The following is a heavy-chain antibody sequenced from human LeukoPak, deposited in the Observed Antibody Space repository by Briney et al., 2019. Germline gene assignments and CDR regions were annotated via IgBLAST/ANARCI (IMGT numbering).Heavy chain of an antibody. J-gene: IGHJ5*02. CDR2: LRPDDGFT. Sequence: ASVKVSCKTSADTLSGDDVHWVRQAPGQGLEWLGWLRPDDGFTGYAQDFQGRLTMTTGTTINTVFMELSGLKSEDTAVYYCATESVISISGVVFHDFDPWGQGTQVTVSS. CDR1: ADTLSGDD. D-gene: IGHD3-3*01. V-gene: IGHV1-8*01. CDR3: ATESVISISGVVFHDFDP.